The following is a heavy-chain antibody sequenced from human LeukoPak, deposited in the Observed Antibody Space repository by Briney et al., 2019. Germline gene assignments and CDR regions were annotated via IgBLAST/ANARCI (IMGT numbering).Heavy chain of an antibody. V-gene: IGHV3-15*01. J-gene: IGHJ3*02. CDR3: ARSIQLDPWGAFDI. CDR2: IKTKTDGGTT. CDR1: GFTFSNAW. Sequence: GGSLRLSCTASGFTFSNAWINWVRQAPGKGLEWVARIKTKTDGGTTDYAAPVKGRFTISRDDSKNTVYLQMNGLKTEDTAVYYCARSIQLDPWGAFDIWGQGTMVTVSS. D-gene: IGHD1-1*01.